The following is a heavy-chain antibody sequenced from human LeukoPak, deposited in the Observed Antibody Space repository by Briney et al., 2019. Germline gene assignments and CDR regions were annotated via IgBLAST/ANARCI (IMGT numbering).Heavy chain of an antibody. CDR1: GFTFSSYA. CDR3: ARKGRVVPAASFDY. CDR2: ISYDGSNK. J-gene: IGHJ4*02. Sequence: GGSLRLSRAASGFTFSSYAMHWVRQAPGKGLEWVAVISYDGSNKYYADSVKGRFTISRDNSKNTLYLQMNSLRAEDTAVYYCARKGRVVPAASFDYWGQGTLVTVSS. D-gene: IGHD2-2*01. V-gene: IGHV3-30*04.